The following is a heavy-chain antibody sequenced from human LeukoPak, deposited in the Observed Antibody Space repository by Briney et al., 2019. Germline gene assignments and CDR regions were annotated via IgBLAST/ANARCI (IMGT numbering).Heavy chain of an antibody. V-gene: IGHV4-59*01. D-gene: IGHD6-13*01. J-gene: IGHJ3*02. CDR1: GGSISSYY. Sequence: SETLSLTCTVSGGSISSYYWSWIRQPPGKGLEWIGYIYYSGSTNYNPSLKSRVTISVDTSKNQFSLKLSSVTAADTAVYYYARGTTGYSSSWYGENDAFDIWGQGTMVTVSS. CDR3: ARGTTGYSSSWYGENDAFDI. CDR2: IYYSGST.